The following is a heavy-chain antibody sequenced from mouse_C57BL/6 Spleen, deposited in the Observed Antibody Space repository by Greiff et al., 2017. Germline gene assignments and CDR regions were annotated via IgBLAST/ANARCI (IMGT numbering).Heavy chain of an antibody. V-gene: IGHV1-26*01. CDR1: GYTFTDYY. CDR2: INPNNGGT. CDR3: ARGGYGNYGWFAY. Sequence: VQLQQSGPELVKPGASVKISCKASGYTFTDYYMNWVKQSHGKSLEWIGDINPNNGGTSYNQKFKGKATLTVDKSSSTAYMELRSLTSEDSAVYYCARGGYGNYGWFAYWGQGTLVTVSA. D-gene: IGHD2-1*01. J-gene: IGHJ3*01.